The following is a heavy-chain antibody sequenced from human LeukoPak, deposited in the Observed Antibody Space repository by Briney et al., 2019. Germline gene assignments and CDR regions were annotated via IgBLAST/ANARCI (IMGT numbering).Heavy chain of an antibody. J-gene: IGHJ4*02. CDR3: AAGPSQYHFDY. CDR1: GGSISSGGYW. D-gene: IGHD2-2*01. CDR2: IYYSGST. Sequence: SQTLSLTCTVSGGSISSGGYWWSWIRQAPGAGLEWIGYIYYSGSTFYNPSLKSRVTISVDTSKNQFSLKLSSVTAADTAVYYCAAGPSQYHFDYWGQGTLVTVSS. V-gene: IGHV4-30-4*08.